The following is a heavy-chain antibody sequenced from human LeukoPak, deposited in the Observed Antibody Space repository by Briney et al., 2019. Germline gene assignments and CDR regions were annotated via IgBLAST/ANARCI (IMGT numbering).Heavy chain of an antibody. CDR2: ISYSGGA. CDR1: GASISSYY. Sequence: SETLSLTCTVSGASISSYYWSWIRQPPGKGLEWIGYISYSGGANYNPSLKSRVTMSLDTSKNQFSLKLKSVTAADTAVYYCAREGGLPWFGELLGSWFDPWGQGTLVTVSS. CDR3: AREGGLPWFGELLGSWFDP. V-gene: IGHV4-59*01. J-gene: IGHJ5*02. D-gene: IGHD3-10*01.